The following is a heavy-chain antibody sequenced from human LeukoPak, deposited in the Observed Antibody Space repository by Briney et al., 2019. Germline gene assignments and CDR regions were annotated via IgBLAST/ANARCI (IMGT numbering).Heavy chain of an antibody. Sequence: GRSLRLSCAASGFTFSNYALSWVRQAPGKGLEWVSAISGSGGNTYYADSVKGRFTISRDNSKNTLYLQMSSLRAEDTALYYCAKDQTGYSGSYSDYRGQGTLVTVSS. CDR2: ISGSGGNT. V-gene: IGHV3-23*01. CDR3: AKDQTGYSGSYSDY. J-gene: IGHJ4*02. CDR1: GFTFSNYA. D-gene: IGHD1-26*01.